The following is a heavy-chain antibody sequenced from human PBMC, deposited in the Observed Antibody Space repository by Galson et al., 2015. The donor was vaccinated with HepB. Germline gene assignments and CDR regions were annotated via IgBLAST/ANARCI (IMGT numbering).Heavy chain of an antibody. CDR1: GFPFNNAW. CDR2: IKSKTDGATT. D-gene: IGHD2-8*02. Sequence: SLRLSCAASGFPFNNAWMTWVRQAPGMGLEWVGRIKSKTDGATTDYAAPVKGRFSISRADSKNRLYLQMNSLKPEDTAVYYCTTDVYYSTYWSWLDPWGQGTLVTVSS. V-gene: IGHV3-15*01. J-gene: IGHJ5*02. CDR3: TTDVYYSTYWSWLDP.